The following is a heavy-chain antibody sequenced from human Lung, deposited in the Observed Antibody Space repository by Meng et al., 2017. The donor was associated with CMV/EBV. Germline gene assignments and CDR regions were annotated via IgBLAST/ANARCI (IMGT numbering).Heavy chain of an antibody. D-gene: IGHD3-16*01. CDR2: IMPILAIT. V-gene: IGHV1-69*04. J-gene: IGHJ4*02. CDR3: ARASTFVQPFDH. CDR1: GGTVVNKA. Sequence: CKASGGTVVNKALRLVRQAPGQGPKLMGQIMPILAITHYAQKFQGRVTITADKSTSTVYMELRSLRPEDTAIYYCARASTFVQPFDHWGQGTLVTVSS.